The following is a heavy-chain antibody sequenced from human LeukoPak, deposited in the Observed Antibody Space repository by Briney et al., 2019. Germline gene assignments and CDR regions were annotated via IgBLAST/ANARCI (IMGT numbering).Heavy chain of an antibody. D-gene: IGHD5-18*01. CDR1: GYTFSNYD. J-gene: IGHJ4*02. Sequence: ASVKVSCKTSGYTFSNYDVSWVRQAPGQGLEWMGWISVYNNNTKYAQKLQGRVTLTTDTSTSTVYMELRSLRSDDTAVYYCARDLIADTAMAEPFDYWGQGTLVTVSS. CDR2: ISVYNNNT. V-gene: IGHV1-18*01. CDR3: ARDLIADTAMAEPFDY.